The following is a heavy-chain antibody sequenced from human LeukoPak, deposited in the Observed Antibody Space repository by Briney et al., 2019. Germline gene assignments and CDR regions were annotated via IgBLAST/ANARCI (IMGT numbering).Heavy chain of an antibody. CDR1: GGSFSGYY. V-gene: IGHV4-34*01. CDR3: AGNIAARLDY. D-gene: IGHD6-6*01. Sequence: SETLSLTCAVYGGSFSGYYWSWIRQPPGKGLEWIGEIDHSGSTNYNPSLKSRVNISVDTSKNQFSLKLSSVTAADTAVYYCAGNIAARLDYWGEGTLVTVSS. CDR2: IDHSGST. J-gene: IGHJ4*02.